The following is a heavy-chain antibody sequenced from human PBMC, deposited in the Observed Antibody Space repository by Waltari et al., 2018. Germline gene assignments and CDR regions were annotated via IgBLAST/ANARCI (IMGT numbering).Heavy chain of an antibody. J-gene: IGHJ4*02. CDR3: ARGSVSGSGSYYVGDY. CDR2: SSTDGRGA. CDR1: GLTFSSYW. V-gene: IGHV3-74*01. Sequence: EVQLVESGGGLVQPGGSLRLACAASGLTFSSYWMHWVRQVPGKGLVWVSRSSTDGRGANYADSVQGRFTSSRDNAKNILYLQMNSLRAEDTAVYYCARGSVSGSGSYYVGDYWGQGTLVTVSS. D-gene: IGHD1-26*01.